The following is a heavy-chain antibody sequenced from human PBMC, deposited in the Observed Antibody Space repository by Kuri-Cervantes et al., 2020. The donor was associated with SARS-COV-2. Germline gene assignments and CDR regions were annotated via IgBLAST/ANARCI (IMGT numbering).Heavy chain of an antibody. J-gene: IGHJ5*02. CDR2: ISSSSSYS. V-gene: IGHV3-11*06. D-gene: IGHD3-10*01. Sequence: GESLKISCAASGFIFSDSYMSWVRQAPGKGLECVSYISSSSSYSYYADSVKGRFTISRDNAKNSLYLQMNSLRAEDTAVYYCARDPPLYGSGSHNWFDPWGQGTLVTVSS. CDR1: GFIFSDSY. CDR3: ARDPPLYGSGSHNWFDP.